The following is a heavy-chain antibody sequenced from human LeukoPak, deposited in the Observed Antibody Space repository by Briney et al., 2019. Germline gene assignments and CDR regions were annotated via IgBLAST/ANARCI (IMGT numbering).Heavy chain of an antibody. CDR3: AKDLVSWFGNWFDP. D-gene: IGHD3-10*01. J-gene: IGHJ5*02. CDR1: GFTFSSYA. CDR2: ISGSGGST. Sequence: PGGSLRLSCAASGFTFSSYAMSWVRQAPGKGLEWVSAISGSGGSTYYADSVKGRFTISRDNSKNTLYLQMHRLRAEDTAVYYCAKDLVSWFGNWFDPWGQGTLVTVSS. V-gene: IGHV3-23*01.